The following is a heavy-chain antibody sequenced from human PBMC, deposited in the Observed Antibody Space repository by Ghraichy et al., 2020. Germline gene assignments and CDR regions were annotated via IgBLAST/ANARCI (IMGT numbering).Heavy chain of an antibody. D-gene: IGHD6-19*01. J-gene: IGHJ6*02. V-gene: IGHV3-7*01. Sequence: GALRLSCAASGFTFSSYWMSWVRQAPGKGLEWVANIRQDESEIYYVDSVKGRFTISRDNAKNSLYLQMNSLRADDTAVYYCARDPGRAGWDVWGQGTTVIVSS. CDR2: IRQDESEI. CDR1: GFTFSSYW. CDR3: ARDPGRAGWDV.